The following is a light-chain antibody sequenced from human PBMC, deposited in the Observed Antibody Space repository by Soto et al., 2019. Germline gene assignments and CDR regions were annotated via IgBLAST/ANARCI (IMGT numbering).Light chain of an antibody. CDR3: QQYNNYWT. J-gene: IGKJ1*01. CDR2: DAS. Sequence: DIQMTQSPSTLSASVGDRVTITCRASQSISSWLAWYQQKPGKAPKLLIYDASSLESGVPSRFSGSGSATEFTLTISSLQSDYFATYYCQQYNNYWTFGQGTKVDIK. CDR1: QSISSW. V-gene: IGKV1-5*01.